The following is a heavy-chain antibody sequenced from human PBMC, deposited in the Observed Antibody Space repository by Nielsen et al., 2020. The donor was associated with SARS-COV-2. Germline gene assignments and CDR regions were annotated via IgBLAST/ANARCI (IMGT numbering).Heavy chain of an antibody. Sequence: GESLKISCAASGFTVSSSYMSWVRQAPGKGLEWVSVIYSGGSTYYADSVKGRFTISRDNSKNTLYLQMNSLRAEDTAVYYCAGGPYSSSSNVHYWGQGTLVTVSS. CDR1: GFTVSSSY. V-gene: IGHV3-53*01. CDR3: AGGPYSSSSNVHY. J-gene: IGHJ4*02. CDR2: IYSGGST. D-gene: IGHD6-6*01.